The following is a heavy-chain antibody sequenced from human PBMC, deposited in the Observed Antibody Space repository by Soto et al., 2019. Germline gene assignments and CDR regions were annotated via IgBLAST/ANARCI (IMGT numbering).Heavy chain of an antibody. CDR2: INPNSGGT. CDR1: GYTFTGYY. Sequence: GASVKVSCKASGYTFTGYYMHWVRQAPGQGLEWMGWINPNSGGTNYAQKFQGRVTMTRDTSISTAYMELSRLRSDDTAVYYCARHRASPQRHLWFGGGKGMDVWGQGTTVTVSS. D-gene: IGHD3-10*01. V-gene: IGHV1-2*02. CDR3: ARHRASPQRHLWFGGGKGMDV. J-gene: IGHJ6*02.